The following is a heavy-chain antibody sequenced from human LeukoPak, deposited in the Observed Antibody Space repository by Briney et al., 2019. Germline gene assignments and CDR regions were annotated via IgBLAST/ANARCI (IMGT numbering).Heavy chain of an antibody. CDR2: ISGSGGST. D-gene: IGHD2-2*01. V-gene: IGHV3-23*01. Sequence: GGSLRLSCAASGFTFSSYAMSWVRQAPGKGLEWVSAISGSGGSTYYADSVKGRFTISRDNSENTPYPQMNSLRAEDTAVYYCAKVNIVVVHFDYWGQGTLVTVSS. CDR3: AKVNIVVVHFDY. J-gene: IGHJ4*02. CDR1: GFTFSSYA.